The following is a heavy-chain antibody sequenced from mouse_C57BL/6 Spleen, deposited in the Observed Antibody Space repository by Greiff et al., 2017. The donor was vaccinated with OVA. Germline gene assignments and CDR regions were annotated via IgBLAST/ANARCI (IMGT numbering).Heavy chain of an antibody. J-gene: IGHJ4*01. CDR3: ARSYGYGEYAMDY. Sequence: QVQLKQSGAELVRPGTSVKVSCKASGYAFTNYLIEWVKQRPGQGLEWIGVINPGSGGTNYNEKFKGKATLTADKSSSTAYMQLSSLTSEDSAVYFCARSYGYGEYAMDYWGQGTSVTVSS. V-gene: IGHV1-54*01. CDR2: INPGSGGT. CDR1: GYAFTNYL. D-gene: IGHD2-2*01.